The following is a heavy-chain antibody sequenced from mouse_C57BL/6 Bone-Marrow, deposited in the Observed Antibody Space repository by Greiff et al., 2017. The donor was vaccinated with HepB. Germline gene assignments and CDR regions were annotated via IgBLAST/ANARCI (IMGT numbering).Heavy chain of an antibody. CDR3: ARHEKGYYSNYVWFAY. Sequence: QVQLQQSGAELVKPGASVKLSCKASGYTFTEYTIHWVKQRHGQGLEWIGWFYPGSGSIKYNEKFKDKATLTADKSSSTAYIELSRLTSEDSAVYFCARHEKGYYSNYVWFAYWGQGTLVTVSA. D-gene: IGHD2-5*01. CDR2: FYPGSGSI. J-gene: IGHJ3*01. V-gene: IGHV1-62-2*01. CDR1: GYTFTEYT.